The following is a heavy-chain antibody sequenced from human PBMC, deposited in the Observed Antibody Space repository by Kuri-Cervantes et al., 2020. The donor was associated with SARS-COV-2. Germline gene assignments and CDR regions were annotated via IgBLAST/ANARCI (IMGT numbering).Heavy chain of an antibody. CDR2: IYHSGST. D-gene: IGHD3-22*01. Sequence: SQTLSLTCAVSGYPISSGYYWGWIRQPPGKGLEWIGSIYHSGSTYYNPSLKSRVTISVDTSKNQFSLKLSSVPAADTAVYYCARENKYYYDSSGFDWGQGTLVTVSS. CDR1: GYPISSGYY. CDR3: ARENKYYYDSSGFD. J-gene: IGHJ4*02. V-gene: IGHV4-38-2*02.